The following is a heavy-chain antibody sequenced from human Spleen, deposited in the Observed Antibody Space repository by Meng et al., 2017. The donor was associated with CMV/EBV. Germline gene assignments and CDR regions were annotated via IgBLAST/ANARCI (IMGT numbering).Heavy chain of an antibody. D-gene: IGHD3-3*01. V-gene: IGHV3-9*01. J-gene: IGHJ4*02. CDR3: AATRNELRFLEWLRGYQFDY. CDR2: ISWNSGSI. CDR1: GFTFDDYV. Sequence: GGSLRLSCAASGFTFDDYVMHWVRQAPGKGLEWVSGISWNSGSIGYADSVKGRFTISRDNAKNSLYLQMNSLRTEDTAVCYCAATRNELRFLEWLRGYQFDYWGQGTLVTVSS.